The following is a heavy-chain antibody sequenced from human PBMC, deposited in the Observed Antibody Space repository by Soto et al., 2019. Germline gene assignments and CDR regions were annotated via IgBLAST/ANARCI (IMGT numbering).Heavy chain of an antibody. Sequence: SETLSLTCTVSGGSISSGDYYWSWIRQPPGKGLEWIGEINHSGSTNYNPSLKSRVTISVDTSKNQFSLKLSSVTAADTAVYYCARGGWEFGVVKLVHFDYWGQGTLVTVSS. D-gene: IGHD3-3*01. J-gene: IGHJ4*02. V-gene: IGHV4-39*07. CDR1: GGSISSGDYY. CDR3: ARGGWEFGVVKLVHFDY. CDR2: INHSGST.